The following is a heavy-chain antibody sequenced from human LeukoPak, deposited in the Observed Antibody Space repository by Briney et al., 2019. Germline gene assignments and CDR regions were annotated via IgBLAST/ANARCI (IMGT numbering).Heavy chain of an antibody. Sequence: SVKVSCKASGGTFSSYAISWVRQAPGQGLEWMGRIIPIFGTANYAQKFQGRVTITTDESTSTAYMELSSLRSEDTAVYYCARDPYYYDSSGYYYPYWGQGTLVTVSS. CDR2: IIPIFGTA. J-gene: IGHJ4*02. CDR3: ARDPYYYDSSGYYYPY. CDR1: GGTFSSYA. V-gene: IGHV1-69*05. D-gene: IGHD3-22*01.